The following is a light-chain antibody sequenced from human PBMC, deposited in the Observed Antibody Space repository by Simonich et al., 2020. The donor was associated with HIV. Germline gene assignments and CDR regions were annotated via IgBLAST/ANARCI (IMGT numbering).Light chain of an antibody. V-gene: IGKV1-5*03. Sequence: IQLTQSPSSLSASVGDRVTITCRASQNIDSWLAWYQQKPGKAPKLLIYKASSLESGVPSRFSGSGSGTEFTLTISSLQPDDFATYYCLQYNGFFLYTFGQGTKLESK. CDR2: KAS. CDR3: LQYNGFFLYT. J-gene: IGKJ2*01. CDR1: QNIDSW.